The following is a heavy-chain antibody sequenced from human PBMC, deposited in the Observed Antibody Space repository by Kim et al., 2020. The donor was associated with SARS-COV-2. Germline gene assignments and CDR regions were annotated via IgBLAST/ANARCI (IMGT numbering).Heavy chain of an antibody. V-gene: IGHV1-18*04. Sequence: ASVKVSCKASGYTFTSYGISWVRQAPGQGLEWMGWISAYNGNTNYAQKLQGRVTMTTDTSTSTAYMELRSLRSDDTAVYYCARGGYYDFWSAQTQFDYWGQGTLVTVSS. CDR1: GYTFTSYG. D-gene: IGHD3-3*01. CDR2: ISAYNGNT. J-gene: IGHJ4*02. CDR3: ARGGYYDFWSAQTQFDY.